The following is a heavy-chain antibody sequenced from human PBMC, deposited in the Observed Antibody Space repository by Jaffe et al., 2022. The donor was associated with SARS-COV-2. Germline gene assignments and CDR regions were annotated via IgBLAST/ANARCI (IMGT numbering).Heavy chain of an antibody. V-gene: IGHV6-1*01. CDR2: TYYRSKWYN. Sequence: QVQLQQSGPGLVKPSQTLSLTCAISGDSVSSNSAAWNWIRQSPSRGLEWLGRTYYRSKWYNDYAVSVKSRITINPDTSKNQFSLQLNSVTPEDTAVYYCARGVVVPAALLDYYYGMDVWGQGTTVTVSS. CDR3: ARGVVVPAALLDYYYGMDV. J-gene: IGHJ6*02. CDR1: GDSVSSNSAA. D-gene: IGHD2-2*01.